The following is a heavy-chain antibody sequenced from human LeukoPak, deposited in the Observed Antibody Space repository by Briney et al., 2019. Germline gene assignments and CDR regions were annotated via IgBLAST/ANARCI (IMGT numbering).Heavy chain of an antibody. CDR3: TRLFWPDS. CDR1: GFSFSGST. Sequence: GGSLRLSCAASGFSFSGSTVHWVRQASGKGLEWVGRIRNKANNYATAYAPSVKGRFTISRDDSQNTAYLQMNSLTTEDTALYFCTRLFWPDSWGQGTLVSVTS. CDR2: IRNKANNYAT. V-gene: IGHV3-73*01. J-gene: IGHJ4*02. D-gene: IGHD3-3*01.